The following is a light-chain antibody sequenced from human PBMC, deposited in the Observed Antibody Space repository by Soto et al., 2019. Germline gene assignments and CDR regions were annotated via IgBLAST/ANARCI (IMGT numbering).Light chain of an antibody. CDR2: GAS. CDR3: QQYNSSPPFT. V-gene: IGKV3-15*01. Sequence: EIVMTQSPATLSVSPGERATLSCRASQSVCSNLAWYQQKPGQAPRLLIYGASTRANGIPARFSGSGSGTEFTLTISSLQSEDFAVYYCQQYNSSPPFTFGPGTKLDIK. CDR1: QSVCSN. J-gene: IGKJ3*01.